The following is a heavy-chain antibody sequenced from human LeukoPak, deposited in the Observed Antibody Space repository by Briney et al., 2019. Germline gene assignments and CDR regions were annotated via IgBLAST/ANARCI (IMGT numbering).Heavy chain of an antibody. CDR2: IWYDGSNK. V-gene: IGHV3-33*01. Sequence: GGSLRLSCAASGFTFSSYGMHWVRQAPGKGLEWVAVIWYDGSNKYYADSVKGRFTISRDNSKNTLYLQMNSLRAEDTAVYYCAGTPERYYYGMDVWGQGTTVTVSS. CDR3: AGTPERYYYGMDV. J-gene: IGHJ6*02. CDR1: GFTFSSYG. D-gene: IGHD1-14*01.